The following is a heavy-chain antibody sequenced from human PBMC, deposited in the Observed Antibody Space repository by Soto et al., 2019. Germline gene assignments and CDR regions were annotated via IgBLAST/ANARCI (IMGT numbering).Heavy chain of an antibody. CDR3: ARVIAARYSLFWFDP. CDR1: GGSISSGGYS. CDR2: IYHSGST. D-gene: IGHD6-6*01. J-gene: IGHJ5*02. Sequence: QLQLQESGSGLVKPSQTLSLTCAVSGGSISSGGYSWSWIRQPPGKGLEWIGYIYHSGSTYYNPSLKSRVTISVDRSKNQVSLKRSSVTAADTAVYYCARVIAARYSLFWFDPWGQGTLVTVSS. V-gene: IGHV4-30-2*01.